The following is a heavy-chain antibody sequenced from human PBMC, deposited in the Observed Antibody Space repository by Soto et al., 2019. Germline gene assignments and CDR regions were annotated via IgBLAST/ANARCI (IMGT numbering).Heavy chain of an antibody. CDR2: IKHDGSVQ. D-gene: IGHD4-4*01. J-gene: IGHJ4*02. V-gene: IGHV3-7*03. CDR1: GFTFSGYW. Sequence: QLVESGGGLVQPGGSLRLSCEASGFTFSGYWMSWVRQAPGKGLGWVPDIKHDGSVQYYVDSVKGRFTISRDNAKKLLYLQMNGLRAEDTALYYCARATYSNAWYRFDLWGQGTLVTVSS. CDR3: ARATYSNAWYRFDL.